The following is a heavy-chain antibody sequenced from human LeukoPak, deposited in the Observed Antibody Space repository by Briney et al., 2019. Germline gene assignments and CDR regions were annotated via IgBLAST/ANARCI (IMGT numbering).Heavy chain of an antibody. V-gene: IGHV3-48*03. CDR3: ARHDYQSNSDAFDV. Sequence: GGSLRLSCAASGYTFRSCELSWVRQAPAKGLEWVSYISSSGSIIYYADSVKGRFTISRDSAKNSLYLQMNSLRAEDKAVYYCARHDYQSNSDAFDVWGQGTMVTVSS. J-gene: IGHJ3*01. CDR2: ISSSGSII. D-gene: IGHD4-11*01. CDR1: GYTFRSCE.